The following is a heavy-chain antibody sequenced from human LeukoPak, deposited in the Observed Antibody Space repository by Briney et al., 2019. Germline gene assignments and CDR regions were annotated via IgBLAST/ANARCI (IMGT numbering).Heavy chain of an antibody. CDR1: GFTFSDYY. D-gene: IGHD1-7*01. V-gene: IGHV3-11*01. J-gene: IGHJ4*02. Sequence: PGGSLRLSCAASGFTFSDYYMSWIRQAPGKGLEWVLYISSSGSTIYYADSVKGRFTISRDNAKNSLYLQMNSLRAEDTAVYYCARSRNWNYLGELDYWGQGTLVTVSS. CDR3: ARSRNWNYLGELDY. CDR2: ISSSGSTI.